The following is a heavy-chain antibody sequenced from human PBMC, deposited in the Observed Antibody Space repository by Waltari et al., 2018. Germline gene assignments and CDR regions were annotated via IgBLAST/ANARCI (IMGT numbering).Heavy chain of an antibody. CDR3: ARPMTTVTTNRDFDY. Sequence: QVQLVQSGAEVKKPGASVKVSCKASGYTFTGYYMHWVRQAPGQGLEWMGRINPNSGGTNYAQKFQGRVTMTRDTSISTAYMELSRLRSDDTAVYYCARPMTTVTTNRDFDYWGQGTLVTVSS. CDR2: INPNSGGT. J-gene: IGHJ4*02. V-gene: IGHV1-2*06. CDR1: GYTFTGYY. D-gene: IGHD4-17*01.